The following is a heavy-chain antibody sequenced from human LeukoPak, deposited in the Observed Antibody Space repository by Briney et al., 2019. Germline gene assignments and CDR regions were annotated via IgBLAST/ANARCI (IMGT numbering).Heavy chain of an antibody. V-gene: IGHV4-59*08. J-gene: IGHJ3*02. CDR1: GGSISSYY. CDR2: IYYTGST. Sequence: PSDTLSLTCTVSGGSISSYYWSWIRQPPWRGLEWIGYIYYTGSTNYNPSLKSRVTISVDTSKNQFSMKLSSVTAADTAVYYCARLGPVEMATGRAFDIWGQGTMVTVSS. CDR3: ARLGPVEMATGRAFDI. D-gene: IGHD5-24*01.